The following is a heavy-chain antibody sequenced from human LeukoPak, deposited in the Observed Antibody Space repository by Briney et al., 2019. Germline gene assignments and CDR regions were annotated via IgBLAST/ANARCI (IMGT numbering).Heavy chain of an antibody. CDR1: GFTFNTYW. J-gene: IGHJ4*02. CDR3: ARRPQYGGHCFDY. D-gene: IGHD4/OR15-4a*01. CDR2: IKQDGSEK. V-gene: IGHV3-7*01. Sequence: PGGSLRLSCAASGFTFNTYWMSWVRQAPGKGLEWVANIKQDGSEKYYVDSVKGRFTISRDNAKNSLYLQMNSLRAEDTAVYYCARRPQYGGHCFDYWGQGTLVTVSS.